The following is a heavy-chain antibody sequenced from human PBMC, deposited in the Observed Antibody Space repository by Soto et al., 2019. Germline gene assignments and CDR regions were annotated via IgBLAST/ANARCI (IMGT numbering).Heavy chain of an antibody. D-gene: IGHD3-22*01. J-gene: IGHJ6*02. V-gene: IGHV3-48*02. CDR3: ARPSGYYDTSGYYGALYDYGMDV. Sequence: EVQLVESGGILVQPGGSLRLSCAASGFTFSDYDMNWVRQAPGKGLEWISYISSSSSTIYYADSVKGRFTISRVNAENSLFLQMNSRGDEATAVYYCARPSGYYDTSGYYGALYDYGMDVWGQGTTVTVSS. CDR1: GFTFSDYD. CDR2: ISSSSSTI.